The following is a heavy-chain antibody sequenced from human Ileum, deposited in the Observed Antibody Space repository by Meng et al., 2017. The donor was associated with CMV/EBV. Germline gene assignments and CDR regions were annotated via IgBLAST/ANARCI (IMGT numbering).Heavy chain of an antibody. CDR2: IKYDGVEK. V-gene: IGHV3-7*01. CDR1: GFTFNNYW. J-gene: IGHJ4*02. CDR3: ARGGYMNY. Sequence: ETLSLTCAASGFTFNNYWMTWVRQAPGKGLEWVASIKYDGVEKYYVHSVKGRFTISRDNAKNSLYLQMSSLRADDTAVYYCARGGYMNYWGQGTLVTVSS. D-gene: IGHD6-13*01.